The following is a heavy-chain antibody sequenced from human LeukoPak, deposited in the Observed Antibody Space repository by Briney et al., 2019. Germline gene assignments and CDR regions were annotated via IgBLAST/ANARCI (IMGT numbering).Heavy chain of an antibody. CDR2: ISSGSSTI. J-gene: IGHJ4*02. CDR1: GFTFSSYS. CDR3: ARVSAPGTSGWYFGY. D-gene: IGHD6-19*01. Sequence: GGSLRLSCAASGFTFSSYSMNWFRQAPGKGPEWVSYISSGSSTIFYADSVKGRFTISRDNAENSLYLQMNSLRDEDTAVYYCARVSAPGTSGWYFGYWGQGTLVTVSS. V-gene: IGHV3-48*02.